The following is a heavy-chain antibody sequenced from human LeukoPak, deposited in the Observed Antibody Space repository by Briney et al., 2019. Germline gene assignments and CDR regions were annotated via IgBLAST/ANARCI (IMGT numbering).Heavy chain of an antibody. CDR2: ITGSGSST. D-gene: IGHD6-19*01. Sequence: GGSLRLSCVASGFIFSSYSMNWVRQAPGKGLEWVSYITGSGSSTDYAPSVKGRFIISRDNAKDSLFLQMSSLRVEDAAVYYCARGVGSVAGTTDYWGQGILVTVSS. CDR1: GFIFSSYS. V-gene: IGHV3-48*04. J-gene: IGHJ4*02. CDR3: ARGVGSVAGTTDY.